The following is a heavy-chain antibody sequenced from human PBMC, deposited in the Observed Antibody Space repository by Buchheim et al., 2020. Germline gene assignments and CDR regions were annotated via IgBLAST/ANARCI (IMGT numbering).Heavy chain of an antibody. Sequence: LVESGGGVVQPGRSLRLSCAASGFTFSSYAMHWVRQAPGKGLEWVAVISYDGSNKYYADSVKGRFTISRDNSKNTLYLQMNSLRAEDTAVYYCARDTRGYCSGGSCYGFGYWGQGTL. V-gene: IGHV3-30*04. CDR3: ARDTRGYCSGGSCYGFGY. D-gene: IGHD2-15*01. CDR1: GFTFSSYA. CDR2: ISYDGSNK. J-gene: IGHJ4*02.